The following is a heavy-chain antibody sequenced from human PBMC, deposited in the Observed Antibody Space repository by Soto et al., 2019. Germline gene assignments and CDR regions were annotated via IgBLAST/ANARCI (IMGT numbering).Heavy chain of an antibody. CDR3: SKPSRRSSLGQYGLDA. Sequence: QVQLQESGPGLVKPSETLSLTCTVSGGSSNSYYWYWIRQHAGKGLEWIGRIDISGSTNYNPSLMSQPTITMDTSKTPFSLKLRRVPPTDTAVYYCSKPSRRSSLGQYGLDAGGQEPTFTVS. CDR2: IDISGST. V-gene: IGHV4-4*07. CDR1: GGSSNSYY. J-gene: IGHJ6*02. D-gene: IGHD6-13*01.